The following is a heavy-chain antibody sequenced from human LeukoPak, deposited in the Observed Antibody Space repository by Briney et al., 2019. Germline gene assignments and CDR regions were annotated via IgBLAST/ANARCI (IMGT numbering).Heavy chain of an antibody. Sequence: SETLSLTCAVYGGSFSGYYWSWIRQPPGKGLEWIGEINHSGSTNYNPSLKSRVTISVDTSKNQFSLKLSSVTAADTAVYYCARQRYYYGSGSPRHWFDPWGQGIXVTVSS. D-gene: IGHD3-10*01. J-gene: IGHJ5*02. CDR2: INHSGST. V-gene: IGHV4-34*01. CDR3: ARQRYYYGSGSPRHWFDP. CDR1: GGSFSGYY.